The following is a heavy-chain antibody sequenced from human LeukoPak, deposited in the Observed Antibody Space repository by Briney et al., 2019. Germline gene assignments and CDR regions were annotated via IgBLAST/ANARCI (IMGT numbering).Heavy chain of an antibody. CDR1: GFTFSNYA. J-gene: IGHJ4*02. D-gene: IGHD3-10*01. V-gene: IGHV3-64*01. CDR3: ARASLYYYGSGSYYG. Sequence: PGGSLRLSCTASGFTFSNYAMHWVRQAPGKGLEYVAAISSNGGSTYYANSVKGRVTISRDNSKNTLHLQMGSLRAEDMAVYYCARASLYYYGSGSYYGWGQGTLVTVSS. CDR2: ISSNGGST.